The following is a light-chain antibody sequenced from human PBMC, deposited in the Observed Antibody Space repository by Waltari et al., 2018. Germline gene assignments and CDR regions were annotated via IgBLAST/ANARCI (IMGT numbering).Light chain of an antibody. Sequence: QLVLTQSPSASASLGASVKLTCTLSSWHSSYAIAWPQQQPEKGPRYLMKLNSDGSHSKGDGIPDRFSGSSSGAERYLTISSLQSEDEADYYCQTWGAYVVFGGGTKLTVL. CDR1: SWHSSYA. J-gene: IGLJ2*01. CDR3: QTWGAYVV. V-gene: IGLV4-69*01. CDR2: LNSDGSH.